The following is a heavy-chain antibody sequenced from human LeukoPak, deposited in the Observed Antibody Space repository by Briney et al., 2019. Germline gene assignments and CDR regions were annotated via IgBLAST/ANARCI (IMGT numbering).Heavy chain of an antibody. CDR1: GFTFSSYG. V-gene: IGHV3-33*01. Sequence: GGSLRLSCAASGFTFSSYGTHWVRQAPGKGLEWVAVIWYDGSNKYYADSVKGRFTISRDNSKNTLYLQMNSLRAEDTAVYYCAREGMATSYDAFDIWGQGTMVTVSS. CDR2: IWYDGSNK. D-gene: IGHD5-24*01. CDR3: AREGMATSYDAFDI. J-gene: IGHJ3*02.